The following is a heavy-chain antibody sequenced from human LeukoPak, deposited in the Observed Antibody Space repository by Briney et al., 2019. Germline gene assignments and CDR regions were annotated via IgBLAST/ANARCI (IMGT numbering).Heavy chain of an antibody. CDR1: GGTFSSYT. D-gene: IGHD3-22*01. CDR3: ARVAGRVRYDSSGYYSLGWFDP. CDR2: IITIFGTA. Sequence: SEKVSCKASGGTFSSYTISWVRQAPGQGLEWMGGIITIFGTANYAQKFQGRVTITTDESTSTAYMELSSLRSEDTAVYYCARVAGRVRYDSSGYYSLGWFDPWGQGTLVTVSS. V-gene: IGHV1-69*05. J-gene: IGHJ5*02.